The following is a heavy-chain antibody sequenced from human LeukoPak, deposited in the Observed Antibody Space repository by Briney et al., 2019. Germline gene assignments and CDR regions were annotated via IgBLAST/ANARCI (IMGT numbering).Heavy chain of an antibody. J-gene: IGHJ4*02. Sequence: PGGSLRLSCAASGFTFSSYGMYWVRQAPGKGLEWVAVIWYDGGNKYYADSVKGRFTISRDNSKNTLYLQMNSLRAEDTAVYYCAKGAPLLWFGEPTGNTYFDYWGQGTLVTVSS. D-gene: IGHD3-10*01. CDR3: AKGAPLLWFGEPTGNTYFDY. CDR2: IWYDGGNK. CDR1: GFTFSSYG. V-gene: IGHV3-30*02.